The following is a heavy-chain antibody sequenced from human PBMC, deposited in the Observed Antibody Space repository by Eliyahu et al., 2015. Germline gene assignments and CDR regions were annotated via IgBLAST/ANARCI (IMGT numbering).Heavy chain of an antibody. Sequence: EVQLVESGGNLAQPGGSLRLSCAASGFTFSSXWXTWVRXAPGKGLGWVANIKQDGSEKYYVDSVKGRFTISRDNAKNSLYLQMNSLRAEDTAVYYCARDLEPYYDFSSGYDGRFYYYGMDVWGQGTTVTVSS. J-gene: IGHJ6*02. CDR1: GFTFSSXW. V-gene: IGHV3-7*05. CDR3: ARDLEPYYDFSSGYDGRFYYYGMDV. CDR2: IKQDGSEK. D-gene: IGHD3-3*01.